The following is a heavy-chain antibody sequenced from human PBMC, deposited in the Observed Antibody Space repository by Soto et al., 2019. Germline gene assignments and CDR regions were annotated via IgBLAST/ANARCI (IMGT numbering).Heavy chain of an antibody. J-gene: IGHJ4*02. Sequence: PSETLSLTCAVYGGSFSGYYWSWIRQPPGKGLEWIGEINHSGSTNYNPSLKSRVTISVDTSKNQFSLKLSSVTAADTAVHYCARRKAEQPKQLVVLPSSWRKRKYYFDYWGQGTLVTVSS. CDR3: ARRKAEQPKQLVVLPSSWRKRKYYFDY. CDR2: INHSGST. D-gene: IGHD6-6*01. CDR1: GGSFSGYY. V-gene: IGHV4-34*01.